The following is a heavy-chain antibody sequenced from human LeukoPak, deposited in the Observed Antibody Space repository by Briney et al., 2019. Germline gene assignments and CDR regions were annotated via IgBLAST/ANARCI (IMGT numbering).Heavy chain of an antibody. CDR2: IYPGDSDT. CDR1: GYSFTSYW. CDR3: VRLSRMGDTQNYFDY. Sequence: GESLKISCKGSGYSFTSYWIGWVRQMPGKGLEDVGIIYPGDSDTRYSPSFKGHLTISADQSINTAYLQWSSLRASDTAIYYCVRLSRMGDTQNYFDYWGQGTLVTVSS. D-gene: IGHD1-26*01. J-gene: IGHJ4*02. V-gene: IGHV5-51*01.